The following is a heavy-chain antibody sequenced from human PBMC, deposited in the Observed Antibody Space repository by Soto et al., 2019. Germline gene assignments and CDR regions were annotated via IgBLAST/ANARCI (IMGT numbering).Heavy chain of an antibody. D-gene: IGHD2-2*02. CDR3: ARVGEYTDSALDY. V-gene: IGHV3-21*06. CDR1: GFIFSIYG. CDR2: MRTSSSYI. Sequence: GGSLRLSCAASGFIFSIYGMHWVRQAPGKGLEWVSSMRTSSSYIYYADSVKGRFTISRDNAKNLLYLQMNSLRAEDTAVYYCARVGEYTDSALDYWGQGTLVTVS. J-gene: IGHJ4*02.